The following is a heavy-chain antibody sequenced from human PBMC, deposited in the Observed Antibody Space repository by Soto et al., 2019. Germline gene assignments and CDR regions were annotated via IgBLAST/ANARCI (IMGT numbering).Heavy chain of an antibody. Sequence: SVKVSCKASGFTFTSSAVQWVRQARGQRLEWIGWIVVGSGNTNYAQKFQERVTITRDMSTSTAYMELSSLRSEDTAVYYCATDTRADYYDSSGYYCPFDYWGQGTLVTVSS. D-gene: IGHD3-22*01. CDR3: ATDTRADYYDSSGYYCPFDY. CDR2: IVVGSGNT. V-gene: IGHV1-58*01. CDR1: GFTFTSSA. J-gene: IGHJ4*02.